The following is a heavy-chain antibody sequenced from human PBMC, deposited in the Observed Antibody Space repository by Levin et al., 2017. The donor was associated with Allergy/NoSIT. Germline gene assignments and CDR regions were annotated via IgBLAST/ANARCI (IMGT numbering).Heavy chain of an antibody. CDR3: ATAEPPAVWAMSY. D-gene: IGHD3-16*01. CDR2: IWYDGGNI. Sequence: GESLKISCETSGFTFSHHGMHWVRQAPGKGLDWVAVIWYDGGNIHYAESVKGRFTISRDNSKNTLFLQMNSLRVEDTAVYYCATAEPPAVWAMSYWGHGARVVVSS. CDR1: GFTFSHHG. J-gene: IGHJ4*01. V-gene: IGHV3-33*01.